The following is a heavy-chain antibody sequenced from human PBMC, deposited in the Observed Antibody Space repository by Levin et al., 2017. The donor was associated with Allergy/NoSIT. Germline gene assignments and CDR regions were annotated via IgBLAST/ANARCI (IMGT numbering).Heavy chain of an antibody. Sequence: AGGSLRLSCAASGFTFSSYSMNWVRQAPGKGLEWVSSISSSSSYIYYADSVKGRFTISRDNAKNSLYLQMNSLRAEDTAVYYCALPSSILTGYAGPFDYWGQGTLVTVSS. V-gene: IGHV3-21*01. J-gene: IGHJ4*02. CDR2: ISSSSSYI. CDR3: ALPSSILTGYAGPFDY. CDR1: GFTFSSYS. D-gene: IGHD3-9*01.